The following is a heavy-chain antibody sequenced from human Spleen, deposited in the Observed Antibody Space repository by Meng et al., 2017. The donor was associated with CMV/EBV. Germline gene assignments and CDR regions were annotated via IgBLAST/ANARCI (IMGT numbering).Heavy chain of an antibody. Sequence: GGSLRLSCAASGFTFSSYEMNWIRQAPGKGLEWVSYISSSRSTIYYADSVKGRFNISRDNSKNMVYLQMKSLTPEDMAVYYCARGLHGSGTYYPDGFDIWGQGTVVTVSS. V-gene: IGHV3-48*03. CDR2: ISSSRSTI. D-gene: IGHD3-10*01. CDR1: GFTFSSYE. J-gene: IGHJ3*02. CDR3: ARGLHGSGTYYPDGFDI.